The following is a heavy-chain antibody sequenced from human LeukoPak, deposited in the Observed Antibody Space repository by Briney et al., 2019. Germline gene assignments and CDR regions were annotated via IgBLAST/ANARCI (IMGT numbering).Heavy chain of an antibody. CDR1: GDSISSGDYY. CDR3: ARGPYSYDSSGAFDI. CDR2: ISSSGST. Sequence: SETLSLTCTVSGDSISSGDYYWSRIRQPAGKGLEWIGRISSSGSTNYNPSLKSRVTISVDTSKNQFSLKPSSVTAADTAVYFCARGPYSYDSSGAFDIWGQGTMVTVSS. D-gene: IGHD3-22*01. J-gene: IGHJ3*02. V-gene: IGHV4-61*02.